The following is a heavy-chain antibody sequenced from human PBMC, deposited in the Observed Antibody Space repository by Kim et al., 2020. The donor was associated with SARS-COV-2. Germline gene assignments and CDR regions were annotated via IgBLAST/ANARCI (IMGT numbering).Heavy chain of an antibody. CDR2: ISGSGGST. CDR1: GFTFSSYA. CDR3: AKDGGVGYSSGWYFGNVAWFDP. Sequence: GGSLRLSCAASGFTFSSYAMSWVRQAPGKGLEWVSAISGSGGSTYYADSVKGRFTISRDNSKNTLYLQMNSLRAEDTAVYYCAKDGGVGYSSGWYFGNVAWFDPWGQGTLVTVSS. J-gene: IGHJ5*02. V-gene: IGHV3-23*01. D-gene: IGHD6-19*01.